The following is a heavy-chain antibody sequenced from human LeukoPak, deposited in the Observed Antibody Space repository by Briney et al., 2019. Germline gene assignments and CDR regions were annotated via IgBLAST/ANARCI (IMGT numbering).Heavy chain of an antibody. CDR2: IHHSGST. J-gene: IGHJ6*03. CDR1: GGSISSSNW. CDR3: ARGGYSYGYSGRYYYYYMDV. Sequence: PSETLSLTCAVSGGSISSSNWWSWVRQPPGKGLEWIGEIHHSGSTNYNPSLKSRVTISVDTSKNQFSLKLSSVTAADTAVYYCARGGYSYGYSGRYYYYYMDVWGKGTTVTVSS. V-gene: IGHV4-4*02. D-gene: IGHD5-18*01.